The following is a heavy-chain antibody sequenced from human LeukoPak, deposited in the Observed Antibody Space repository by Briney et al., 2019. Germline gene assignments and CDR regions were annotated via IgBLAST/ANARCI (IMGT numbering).Heavy chain of an antibody. CDR3: ARGRDILTGYYKVPEFDY. Sequence: ASVKVSCKASGFTFTSSAMQWVRQARGQRLEWIGWIVVGSGNTNYAQKFQERVTITRDMSTSTAYMELSRLRSDDTAVYYCARGRDILTGYYKVPEFDYWGQGTLVTVSS. CDR2: IVVGSGNT. J-gene: IGHJ4*02. CDR1: GFTFTSSA. V-gene: IGHV1-58*02. D-gene: IGHD3-9*01.